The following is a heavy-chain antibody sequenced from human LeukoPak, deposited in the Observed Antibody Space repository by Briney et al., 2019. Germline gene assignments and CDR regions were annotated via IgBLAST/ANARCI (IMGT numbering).Heavy chain of an antibody. V-gene: IGHV4-4*07. CDR2: IYTSGNT. D-gene: IGHD6-19*01. J-gene: IGHJ4*02. Sequence: SETLSLTCTVPGGSISYFYWSWIRQPAGKGLEWIGRIYTSGNTNYNPSLKSRVTMSVDTSKNQFSLKLSSVTAADTAVYYCARAGLSSGWYWPFDYWGQGTLVTVSS. CDR1: GGSISYFY. CDR3: ARAGLSSGWYWPFDY.